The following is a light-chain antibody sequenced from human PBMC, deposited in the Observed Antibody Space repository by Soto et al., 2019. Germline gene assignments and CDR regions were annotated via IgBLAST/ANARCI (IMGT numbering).Light chain of an antibody. CDR3: QTLDTGSVI. CDR2: LNSDGSH. Sequence: QPVLTQSPSASASLGASVKFTCTLSSGHSSYAIAWHQQQPEKGPRYLMKLNSDGSHNQGDGIPDRFSGSSSGAERYLTISRLQSEDEADYYCQTLDTGSVIFGGGTQLTV. V-gene: IGLV4-69*01. CDR1: SGHSSYA. J-gene: IGLJ2*01.